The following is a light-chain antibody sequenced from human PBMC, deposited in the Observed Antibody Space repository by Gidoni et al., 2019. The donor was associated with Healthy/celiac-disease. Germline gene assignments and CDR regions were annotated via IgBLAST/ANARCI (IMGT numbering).Light chain of an antibody. V-gene: IGKV2-28*01. CDR2: LGS. Sequence: IVLTPSPLSLPVTPGAPASISCRSSQSLLHSNGYNYLDCYLQKPGQSPQLLIYLGSNRAAGGPDRFSGSGSGTDFTLKISRGEDEDVGVYYCMQALQTPYTFGQGTKLEIK. CDR3: MQALQTPYT. CDR1: QSLLHSNGYNY. J-gene: IGKJ2*01.